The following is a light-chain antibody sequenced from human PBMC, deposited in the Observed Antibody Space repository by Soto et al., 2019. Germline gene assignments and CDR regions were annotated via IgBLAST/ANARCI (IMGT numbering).Light chain of an antibody. V-gene: IGLV2-23*02. CDR1: SSDVGSYNL. CDR2: EVG. Sequence: QSVLTQPASVYGSTGQSITLSCTGNSSDVGSYNLVSWYQQHPGKAPKLIIYEVGERPSGVSQRFSGSKTDNTDTRTISGLQAEDEADYYCCSDATPMPFGGGTKLTVL. CDR3: CSDATPMP. J-gene: IGLJ2*01.